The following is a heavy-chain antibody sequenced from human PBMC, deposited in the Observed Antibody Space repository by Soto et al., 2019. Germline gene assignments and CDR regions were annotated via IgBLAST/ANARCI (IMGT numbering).Heavy chain of an antibody. CDR1: GGSISSYY. Sequence: SETLSLTCTVSGGSISSYYWSWIRQPPGKGLEWIGYIYYSGSTNYNPSLKSRVTISVDTSKNQFSLKLSSVTAADTAVYYCGRYMVRGVIVGYYYMDVWGKGTTVTVSS. CDR2: IYYSGST. V-gene: IGHV4-59*01. D-gene: IGHD3-10*01. J-gene: IGHJ6*03. CDR3: GRYMVRGVIVGYYYMDV.